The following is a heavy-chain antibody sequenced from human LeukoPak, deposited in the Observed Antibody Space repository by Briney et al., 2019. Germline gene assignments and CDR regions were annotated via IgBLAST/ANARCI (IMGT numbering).Heavy chain of an antibody. J-gene: IGHJ4*02. D-gene: IGHD2-2*01. CDR3: ARGGDVVPAAMRDY. V-gene: IGHV1-2*02. Sequence: ASVKVSCKASGYTFTDYYMHWVRQAPGQGLEWMGWINPNSGGSNHAQKLQGRVTMTRDTSISTVYMELSRLKSDDTAVYYCARGGDVVPAAMRDYWGQGTLVTVSS. CDR2: INPNSGGS. CDR1: GYTFTDYY.